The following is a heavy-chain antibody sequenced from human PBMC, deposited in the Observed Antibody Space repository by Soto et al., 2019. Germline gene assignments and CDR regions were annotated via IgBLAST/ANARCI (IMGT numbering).Heavy chain of an antibody. Sequence: QVQLVESGGGLVQPGGSLRLSCAASGFTFSDHYMNWIRQSPGKGLEWVSYITNSGTTMYYADSVKGRLTISRDNAKNSLYLHMNNLRAEDTALYYCARGRRFYYYAMDVWGQGTTVTVSS. CDR1: GFTFSDHY. V-gene: IGHV3-11*01. CDR2: ITNSGTTM. J-gene: IGHJ6*02. CDR3: ARGRRFYYYAMDV.